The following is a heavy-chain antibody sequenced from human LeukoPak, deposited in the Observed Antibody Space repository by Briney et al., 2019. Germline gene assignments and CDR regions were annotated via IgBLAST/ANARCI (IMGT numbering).Heavy chain of an antibody. J-gene: IGHJ3*02. CDR1: GFTFSSIY. CDR3: AKDSFLDGIVGASSPGAFDI. V-gene: IGHV3-23*01. D-gene: IGHD1-26*01. CDR2: ISGSGGST. Sequence: PGGSLSLSCAASGFTFSSIYMSWVRQAPGKGLEGVSAISGSGGSTYYADSVKGRFTISRDNSKNTLYLQMNSLRAEDTAVYYCAKDSFLDGIVGASSPGAFDIWGQGTMVTVSS.